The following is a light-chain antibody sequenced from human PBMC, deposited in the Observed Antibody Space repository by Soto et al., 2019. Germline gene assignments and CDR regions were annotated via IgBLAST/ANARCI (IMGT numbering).Light chain of an antibody. Sequence: TQSPDSLAVSLGARATINCRSNQGVLHNSNSHHFLSWYQQRPGQSPKLLIYWTSLRESGVPERFIGSGSGAEFTLTISSLQAEDVAVYYCQQSFGNFTWTFGQGTKVEIK. CDR3: QQSFGNFTWT. V-gene: IGKV4-1*01. CDR1: QGVLHNSNSHHF. J-gene: IGKJ1*01. CDR2: WTS.